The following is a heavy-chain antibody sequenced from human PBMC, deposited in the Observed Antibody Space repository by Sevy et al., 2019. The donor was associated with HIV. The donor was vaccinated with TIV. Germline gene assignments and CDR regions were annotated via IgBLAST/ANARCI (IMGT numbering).Heavy chain of an antibody. J-gene: IGHJ5*02. CDR1: GGSISSYY. CDR2: IYSSGNT. D-gene: IGHD6-19*01. V-gene: IGHV4-4*07. Sequence: SETLSLTCTLSGGSISSYYWSWIRQPAGKRLEWIGRIYSSGNTKYNPSLKSRVTMSVDMSKNQFSLKLRSVTAADTAVYYCARDYIAVVGRNWFDPWGQGTLVTVSS. CDR3: ARDYIAVVGRNWFDP.